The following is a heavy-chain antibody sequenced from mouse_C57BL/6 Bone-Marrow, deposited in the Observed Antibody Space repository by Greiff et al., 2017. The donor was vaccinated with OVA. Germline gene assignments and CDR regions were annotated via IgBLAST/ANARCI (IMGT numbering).Heavy chain of an antibody. J-gene: IGHJ3*01. CDR3: TIVMDGHDGGD. D-gene: IGHD2-2*01. CDR2: IDPENGDT. CDR1: GFNIKDDY. V-gene: IGHV14-4*01. Sequence: VQLQQSGAELVRPGASVKLSCTASGFNIKDDYMHWVKQRPEQGLEWIGWIDPENGDTEYASKFQGKATITADTSSNTAYLQLSSLTSEDTAVYCCTIVMDGHDGGDWGQGTLVTVSA.